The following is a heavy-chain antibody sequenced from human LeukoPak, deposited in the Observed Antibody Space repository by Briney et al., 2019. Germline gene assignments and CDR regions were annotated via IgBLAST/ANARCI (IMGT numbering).Heavy chain of an antibody. Sequence: ASVKISCKAFGYTFTGYYMHWVRQDPGQGLEWMGWINPNSGGTNYAQKFQGRVTMTRDTSISTAYMELSRLRSDDTAVYYCARDYYGSGSYDYWGQGTLVTVSS. CDR2: INPNSGGT. CDR1: GYTFTGYY. J-gene: IGHJ4*02. D-gene: IGHD3-10*01. CDR3: ARDYYGSGSYDY. V-gene: IGHV1-2*02.